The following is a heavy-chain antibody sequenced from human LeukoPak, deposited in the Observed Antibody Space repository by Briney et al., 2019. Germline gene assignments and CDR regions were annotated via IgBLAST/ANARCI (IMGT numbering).Heavy chain of an antibody. D-gene: IGHD2-21*01. J-gene: IGHJ4*02. V-gene: IGHV3-7*02. CDR1: GFTFSTYW. CDR2: IKQDGSEK. CDR3: ARGSSMTDY. Sequence: PGGSLRLSCAASGFTFSTYWMTWVRQAPGKGLEWVANIKQDGSEKYYVDSVRGRFTISRDNAKNTLFLQMNSLRAEDTAVYYCARGSSMTDYWGQGTQVTVSS.